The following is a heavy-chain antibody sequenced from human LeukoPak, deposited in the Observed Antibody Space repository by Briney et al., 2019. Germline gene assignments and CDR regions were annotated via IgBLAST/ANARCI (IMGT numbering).Heavy chain of an antibody. V-gene: IGHV3-30*03. J-gene: IGHJ4*02. D-gene: IGHD5-18*01. CDR1: GFTFSSYG. CDR3: AGGGYSYGFDY. Sequence: GGSLRLSCAASGFTFSSYGMHWVRQAPGKGLEWVAVISYDGSNKYYADSVKGRFTISRDNSKNTLCLQMNSLRAEDTAVYYCAGGGYSYGFDYWGQGTLVTVSS. CDR2: ISYDGSNK.